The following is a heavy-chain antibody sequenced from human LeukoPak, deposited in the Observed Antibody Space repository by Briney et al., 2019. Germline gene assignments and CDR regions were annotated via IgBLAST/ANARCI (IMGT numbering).Heavy chain of an antibody. D-gene: IGHD1-1*01. V-gene: IGHV1-18*01. J-gene: IGHJ4*02. Sequence: ASVTVSCKASGYTFTSYGISWVRRAPGQGLEWMGWISAYNGNTNYAQKLQGRVTMTTDTSTSTAYMELRSLRSDDTAVYYCARANGHNRPLDYWGQGTLVTVSS. CDR1: GYTFTSYG. CDR2: ISAYNGNT. CDR3: ARANGHNRPLDY.